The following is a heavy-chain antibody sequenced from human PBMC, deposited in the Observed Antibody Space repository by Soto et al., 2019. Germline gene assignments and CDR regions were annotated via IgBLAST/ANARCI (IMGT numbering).Heavy chain of an antibody. D-gene: IGHD3-3*01. J-gene: IGHJ3*02. CDR3: ARDRLAFRSGYDAFDI. Sequence: VQLVQSGAEVRRPGASVKISCRTSGYSFTNYYLHWVRQAPGQGLEWMGTVNPGDGTTIYGQKFKTSLTMTWDTATSTVYTELRSLRSEDAAVYYCARDRLAFRSGYDAFDIWGQGTMVTVS. CDR1: GYSFTNYY. CDR2: VNPGDGTT. V-gene: IGHV1-46*01.